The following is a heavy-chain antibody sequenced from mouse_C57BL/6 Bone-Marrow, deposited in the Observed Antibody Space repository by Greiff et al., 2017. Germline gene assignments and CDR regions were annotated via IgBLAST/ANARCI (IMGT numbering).Heavy chain of an antibody. J-gene: IGHJ4*01. CDR2: LWRGGST. CDR1: GFSLTSYG. V-gene: IGHV2-5*01. CDR3: ALHSKGAMDY. Sequence: VQLQQSGPGLVQPSQSLSITCTVSGFSLTSYGVHWVRQSPGKGLEGLGVLWRGGSTDYNAAFMSRLSITKDNSQSQVFFKMNSLQADDTAIYYWALHSKGAMDYWGQGTSVTVSS. D-gene: IGHD2-5*01.